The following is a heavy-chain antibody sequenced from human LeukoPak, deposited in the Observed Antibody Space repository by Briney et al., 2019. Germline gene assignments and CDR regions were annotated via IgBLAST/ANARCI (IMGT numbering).Heavy chain of an antibody. J-gene: IGHJ5*02. CDR1: GGSFSGYY. CDR2: INHSGST. V-gene: IGHV4-34*01. Sequence: SETLSLTCAVYGGSFSGYYWSWIRQPPGKGLEWIGEINHSGSTNYNPSLKSRVTISVDTSKNQLSLKLSSVTAADTAVYYCAREARYYYDSSGSAGWFDPWGQGTLVTVSS. D-gene: IGHD3-22*01. CDR3: AREARYYYDSSGSAGWFDP.